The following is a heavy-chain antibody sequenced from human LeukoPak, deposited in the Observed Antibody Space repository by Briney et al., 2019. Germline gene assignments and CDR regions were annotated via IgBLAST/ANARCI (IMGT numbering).Heavy chain of an antibody. CDR3: ARETDIVVVPAATPFDY. CDR2: INPNSGGT. D-gene: IGHD2-2*02. V-gene: IGHV1-2*02. CDR1: GYTFTGYY. Sequence: GASVKVSCKASGYTFTGYYMHWVRQAPGQGLEWMGWINPNSGGTNYAQKFQGRVTITADESTSTAYMELSSLRSEDTAVYYCARETDIVVVPAATPFDYWGQGTLVTVSS. J-gene: IGHJ4*02.